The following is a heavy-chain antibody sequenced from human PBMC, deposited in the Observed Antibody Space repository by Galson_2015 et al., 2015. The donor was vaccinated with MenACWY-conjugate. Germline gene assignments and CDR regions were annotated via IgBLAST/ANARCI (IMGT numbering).Heavy chain of an antibody. CDR1: GFSVTSHF. Sequence: SLRLSCAASGFSVTSHFMGWVRQLPGKGLEWMGIIYPGDSDTRYSPSFQGQVAISADKSNNTAHLQWSGLKASDTAMYYCARHKGLKGAFDIWGQGTMVTVSS. V-gene: IGHV5-51*01. D-gene: IGHD2-8*01. CDR2: IYPGDSDT. J-gene: IGHJ3*02. CDR3: ARHKGLKGAFDI.